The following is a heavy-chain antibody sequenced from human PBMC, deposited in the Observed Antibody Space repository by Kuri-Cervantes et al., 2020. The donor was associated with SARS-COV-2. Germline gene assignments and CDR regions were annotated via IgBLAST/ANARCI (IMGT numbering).Heavy chain of an antibody. D-gene: IGHD2-2*02. CDR3: ARDRDIVVVPAAISGYYYGMDV. CDR1: GGSISSGDYY. J-gene: IGHJ6*02. Sequence: LRLSCTVSGGSISSGDYYWSWIRQPPGKGLEWIGYIYYSGSTYYNPSLKSRVTISVGTSKNQFSLKLSSVTAADTAVYYCARDRDIVVVPAAISGYYYGMDVWGQGTTVTVSS. V-gene: IGHV4-30-4*01. CDR2: IYYSGST.